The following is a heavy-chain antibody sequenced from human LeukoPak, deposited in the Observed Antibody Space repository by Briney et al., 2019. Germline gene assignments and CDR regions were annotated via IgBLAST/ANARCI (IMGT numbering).Heavy chain of an antibody. Sequence: GASVKVSCKASGYTFTSYGISWVRQAPGQGLEWMGWISAYNGNTNYAQKLQGRVTMTTDTSTSTAYMELRSLRSDDTAVYYCARSYCSSTSCSYYYYMDVWGKGTTVTVSS. CDR2: ISAYNGNT. CDR1: GYTFTSYG. D-gene: IGHD2-2*01. J-gene: IGHJ6*03. CDR3: ARSYCSSTSCSYYYYMDV. V-gene: IGHV1-18*01.